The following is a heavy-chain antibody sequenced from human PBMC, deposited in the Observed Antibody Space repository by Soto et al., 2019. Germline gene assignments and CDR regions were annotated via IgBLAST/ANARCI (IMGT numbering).Heavy chain of an antibody. V-gene: IGHV3-9*01. J-gene: IGHJ6*02. D-gene: IGHD1-20*01. CDR3: AKDTLTGTTFGMDV. CDR2: ISWNTGSI. CDR1: GFTFDDYA. Sequence: EVQLVESGGGLVQPGRSLRLSCAVSGFTFDDYAIHWVRQAPGKGLEWVSGISWNTGSIGYAVSVEGRFTISSDKAKNSLYLQMNSLRPEDTALYYCAKDTLTGTTFGMDVWGQGTTVTVSS.